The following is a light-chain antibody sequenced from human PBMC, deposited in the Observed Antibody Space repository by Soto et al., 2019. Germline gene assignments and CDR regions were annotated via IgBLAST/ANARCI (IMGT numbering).Light chain of an antibody. CDR2: SNN. Sequence: QSVLTQPPSASGTPGQRVTSSWSGSRSNIGSNTVNWYQKFTGTSPTLLIYSNNQRPSGNPDRFTGAKSGTSASLAISGLQSEAEADYYCAAWDESLNGYVFGTGTQLTVL. CDR1: RSNIGSNT. CDR3: AAWDESLNGYV. J-gene: IGLJ1*01. V-gene: IGLV1-44*01.